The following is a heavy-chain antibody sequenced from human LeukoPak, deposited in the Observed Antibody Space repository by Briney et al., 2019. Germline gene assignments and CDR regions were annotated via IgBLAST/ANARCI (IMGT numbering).Heavy chain of an antibody. V-gene: IGHV3-23*01. CDR1: GFTFSIYA. J-gene: IGHJ6*03. Sequence: GGSLRLSCAASGFTFSIYAMSWVRQAPGKGLEGVSGLSRSGGSTYYADSVKGRFTISRDNSKNTLYLQMNSLRAEDTAGYYCAKLGLHCSGTSCYDYYYYYMDVWGKGTTVTVSS. D-gene: IGHD2-2*01. CDR2: LSRSGGST. CDR3: AKLGLHCSGTSCYDYYYYYMDV.